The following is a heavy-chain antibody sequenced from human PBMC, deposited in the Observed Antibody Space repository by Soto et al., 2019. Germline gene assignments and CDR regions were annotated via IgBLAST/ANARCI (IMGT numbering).Heavy chain of an antibody. Sequence: SLGLSCTASGGGISSRGMDWVRQPPGKELEWVALISYDESNKYYADSVNGRFTTSRDNSENTLYLQVHSLTAEDTAVSYFVKPKEFGTRWYFSEYWGLGTLVTVSS. J-gene: IGHJ4*02. CDR1: GGGISSRG. V-gene: IGHV3-30*18. CDR2: ISYDESNK. CDR3: VKPKEFGTRWYFSEY. D-gene: IGHD3-16*01.